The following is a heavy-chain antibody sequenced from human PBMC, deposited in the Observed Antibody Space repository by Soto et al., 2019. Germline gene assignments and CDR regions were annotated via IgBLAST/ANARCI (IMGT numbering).Heavy chain of an antibody. Sequence: VKVSCKASGGTFSSYAISWVRQAPGRGLEWMGGIIPIFGTANYAQKFQGRVTITADESTSTAYMELSSLRSEDTAVYYCARDSGGSYYWFDPWGQGTLVTVSS. CDR3: ARDSGGSYYWFDP. CDR2: IIPIFGTA. V-gene: IGHV1-69*13. J-gene: IGHJ5*02. CDR1: GGTFSSYA. D-gene: IGHD1-26*01.